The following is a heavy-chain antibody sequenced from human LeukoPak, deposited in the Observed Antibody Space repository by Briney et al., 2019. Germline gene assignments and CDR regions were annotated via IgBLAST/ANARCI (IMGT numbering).Heavy chain of an antibody. CDR2: IYYSGST. D-gene: IGHD6-13*01. V-gene: IGHV4-59*08. CDR3: ARHAQKYDSSFDC. J-gene: IGHJ4*02. Sequence: PSETLSLTCTVPGGSLSNFYWSWIRQPPGKGLEWIAFIYYSGSTRYNPSLKSRVTISVDTSKNQFSLKLSSVTAADTAVYYCARHAQKYDSSFDCWGQGTLVTVSS. CDR1: GGSLSNFY.